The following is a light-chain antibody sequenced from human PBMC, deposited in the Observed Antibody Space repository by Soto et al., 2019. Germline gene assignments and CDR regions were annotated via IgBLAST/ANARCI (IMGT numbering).Light chain of an antibody. Sequence: DIQMTQSPASLSASLGDRATISCRASQSISSYLNWYQQKPGKAPKLLIYAASSWDTGVPARFSGSGSGTDFTLTISSLQSEDFAIYYCQHRYSRPRTFGEGTKVDIK. CDR1: QSISSY. V-gene: IGKV1-39*01. CDR3: QHRYSRPRT. CDR2: AAS. J-gene: IGKJ1*01.